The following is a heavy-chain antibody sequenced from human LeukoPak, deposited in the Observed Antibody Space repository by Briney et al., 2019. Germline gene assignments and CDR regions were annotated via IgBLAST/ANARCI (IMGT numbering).Heavy chain of an antibody. D-gene: IGHD6-19*01. CDR2: IYSSGST. CDR1: GGSISGYY. CDR3: AKDRSSSTIAVRGGY. Sequence: SETLSLTCTVSGGSISGYYWSWIRQPAGKGLEWIGRIYSSGSTTYNPPLKSRVTMSVDTSKNQLSLRLNSVTAADTAVYYCAKDRSSSTIAVRGGYWGQGTLVTVSS. J-gene: IGHJ4*02. V-gene: IGHV4-4*07.